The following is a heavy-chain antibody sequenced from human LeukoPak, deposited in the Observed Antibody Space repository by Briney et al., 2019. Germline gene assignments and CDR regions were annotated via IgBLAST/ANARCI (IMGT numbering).Heavy chain of an antibody. CDR3: AKDPRGGQWLEGLDY. CDR2: ISYDGSNK. J-gene: IGHJ4*02. Sequence: GGSLRLSCAASGFTFSSYGMHWVRQASGKGLEGVAVISYDGSNKYYADSVKGRFTISRDNSKNTLYLQMNSLRAEDTAEYYCAKDPRGGQWLEGLDYWGQGTLVTVSS. D-gene: IGHD6-19*01. CDR1: GFTFSSYG. V-gene: IGHV3-30*18.